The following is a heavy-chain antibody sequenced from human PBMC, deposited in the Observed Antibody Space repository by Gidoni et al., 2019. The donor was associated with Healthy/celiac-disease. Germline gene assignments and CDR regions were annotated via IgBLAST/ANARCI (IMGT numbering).Heavy chain of an antibody. Sequence: QVQLVESGGGVVQPGRSLSLSCAASGFTFSSYGMHWVRQAPGKGLAWVAVIWYDGSNKYYADSVKGRFTISRDNSKNTLYLQMNSLRAEDTAVYYCARGGEEKYYGGNPHYYGMDVWGQGTTVTVSS. CDR3: ARGGEEKYYGGNPHYYGMDV. D-gene: IGHD4-17*01. CDR2: IWYDGSNK. J-gene: IGHJ6*02. CDR1: GFTFSSYG. V-gene: IGHV3-33*01.